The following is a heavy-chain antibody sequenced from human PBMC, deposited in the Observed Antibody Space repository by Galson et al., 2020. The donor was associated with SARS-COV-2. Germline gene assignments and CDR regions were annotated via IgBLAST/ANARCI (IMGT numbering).Heavy chain of an antibody. J-gene: IGHJ5*02. CDR1: GFTFSSYA. D-gene: IGHD3-9*01. Sequence: GGSLRLSCAASGFTFSSYAMSWVRQAPGKGLEWVSAISGSGGSTYYADSVKGRFTISSDNSKNTLYLQMNSLRAEDTAVYYCAKSQYDILTGYHNTYNWFDPWGQGTLVTVSS. CDR3: AKSQYDILTGYHNTYNWFDP. V-gene: IGHV3-23*01. CDR2: ISGSGGST.